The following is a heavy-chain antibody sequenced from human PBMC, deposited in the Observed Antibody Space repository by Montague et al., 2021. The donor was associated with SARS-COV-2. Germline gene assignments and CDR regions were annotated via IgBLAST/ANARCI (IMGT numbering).Heavy chain of an antibody. CDR1: GFTFSSYA. D-gene: IGHD2-15*01. CDR2: ISTDVNKK. J-gene: IGHJ4*02. Sequence: SLRLSCAASGFTFSSYAMHWVRQAPGKGLEWVAVISTDVNKKYYADSVKGRFTISGDTSKNTLSLQLNGLRVEDAALYYCAKDQGIGYSDFDYWGQGTLVTVSS. V-gene: IGHV3-30*04. CDR3: AKDQGIGYSDFDY.